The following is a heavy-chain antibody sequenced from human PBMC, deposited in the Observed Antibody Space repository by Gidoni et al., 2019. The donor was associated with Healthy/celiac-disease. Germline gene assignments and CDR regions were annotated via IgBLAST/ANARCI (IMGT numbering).Heavy chain of an antibody. V-gene: IGHV3-9*01. CDR1: GFTFDDYA. CDR2: ISWNSGSI. D-gene: IGHD6-6*01. J-gene: IGHJ4*02. Sequence: EVQLVESGGGLVQPGRSLRLSCAASGFTFDDYAMHWVRQAPGKGLGWVSGISWNSGSIGYADSVKGRFTISRDNAKNSLYLQMNSLRAEGTALYYCAKDSQYSSSSIDYWGQGTLVTVSS. CDR3: AKDSQYSSSSIDY.